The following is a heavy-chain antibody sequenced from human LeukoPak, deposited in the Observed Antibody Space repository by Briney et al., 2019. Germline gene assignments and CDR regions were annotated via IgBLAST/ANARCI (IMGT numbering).Heavy chain of an antibody. CDR2: ISSSSSYI. D-gene: IGHD6-19*01. CDR3: AKHSSDSDAFDI. CDR1: GFTFSSYS. V-gene: IGHV3-21*04. J-gene: IGHJ3*02. Sequence: GGSLRLSCAASGFTFSSYSMNWVRQAPGKGLEWVSSISSSSSYIYYADSVKGRFTISRDNAKNSLYLQMNSLRAEDTAVYYCAKHSSDSDAFDIWGQGTMVTVSS.